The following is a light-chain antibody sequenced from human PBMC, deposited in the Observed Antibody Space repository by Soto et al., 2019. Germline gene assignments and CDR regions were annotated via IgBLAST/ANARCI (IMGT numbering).Light chain of an antibody. J-gene: IGKJ1*01. V-gene: IGKV1-39*01. Sequence: DIQMTQSPSSLSASVGDRVTITCRASQSVARYLNWYQQKPGGVPKLLIYAASTLQGGVPSRFSGSGSGTDFTLTISSLQPEDFATYYCQKYNSAPPTFGQGTKVEIK. CDR1: QSVARY. CDR3: QKYNSAPPT. CDR2: AAS.